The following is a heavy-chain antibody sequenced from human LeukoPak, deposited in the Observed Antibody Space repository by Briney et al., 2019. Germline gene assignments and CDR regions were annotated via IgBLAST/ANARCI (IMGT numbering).Heavy chain of an antibody. J-gene: IGHJ4*02. CDR2: INHSGST. CDR1: GGSISSSSYY. CDR3: ARVVYSGSSWSNPLGY. D-gene: IGHD6-13*01. Sequence: SETLSLTCTVSGGSISSSSYYWGWIRQPPGKGLEWIGEINHSGSTNYNPSLKSRVTISVDTSKNQFSLKLSSVTAADTAVYYCARVVYSGSSWSNPLGYWGQGTLVTVSS. V-gene: IGHV4-39*07.